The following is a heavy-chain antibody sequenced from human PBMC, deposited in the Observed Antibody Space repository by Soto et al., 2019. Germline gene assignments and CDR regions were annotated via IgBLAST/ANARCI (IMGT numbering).Heavy chain of an antibody. CDR2: IYYSGST. CDR3: ARAGTNMVQFDY. V-gene: IGHV4-59*01. J-gene: IGHJ4*02. D-gene: IGHD3-10*01. CDR1: GGSINSYF. Sequence: SETLSLTCTVSGGSINSYFWIWIRQSPGKGLEWIGHIYYSGSTSYSPSLKSRVSISVDTSKNQFSLEVHSVTAADTAVYYCARAGTNMVQFDYWGQGTLVTVSS.